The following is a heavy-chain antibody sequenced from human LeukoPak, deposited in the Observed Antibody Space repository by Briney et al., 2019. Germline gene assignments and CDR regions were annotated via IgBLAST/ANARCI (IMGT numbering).Heavy chain of an antibody. J-gene: IGHJ4*02. CDR1: GFTFDDYA. V-gene: IGHV3-9*01. CDR2: ISWNSGSI. D-gene: IGHD4-17*01. CDR3: AKGKSLDTVTTNFDY. Sequence: PGRSLRLSCAASGFTFDDYAMHWVWQAPGKGLEWVSGISWNSGSIGYADSVKGRFTISRDNAKNSLYLQMNSLRAEDTALYYCAKGKSLDTVTTNFDYWGQGTLVTVSS.